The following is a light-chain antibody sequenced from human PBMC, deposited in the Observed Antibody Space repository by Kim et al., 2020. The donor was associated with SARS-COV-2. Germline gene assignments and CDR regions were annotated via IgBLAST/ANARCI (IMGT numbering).Light chain of an antibody. V-gene: IGKV3-20*01. J-gene: IGKJ4*01. CDR2: DVS. CDR1: QSLSSGY. CDR3: QQYADSPLT. Sequence: SPGERVTLSCRASQSLSSGYLAWYQQKSGQPPRLVMYDVSVRATGIPDRFSGSGSGTDFTLTISRLEPEDFAVFYCQQYADSPLTFGGGTKVDIK.